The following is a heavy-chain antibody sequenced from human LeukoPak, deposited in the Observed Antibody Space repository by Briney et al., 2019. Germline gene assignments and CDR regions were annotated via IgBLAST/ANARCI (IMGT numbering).Heavy chain of an antibody. V-gene: IGHV4-4*02. CDR2: IYHSGST. CDR1: GGSSSNSNW. J-gene: IGHJ6*02. CDR3: ARDPPRGYGMDV. Sequence: SETLSLTCTVSGGSSSNSNWWSWVRQTPGKGLEWIGEIYHSGSTNYNPSLKSRVTISVDKSKNQYSLNLSSVTAADTAVYYCARDPPRGYGMDVWGPGITVTVSS.